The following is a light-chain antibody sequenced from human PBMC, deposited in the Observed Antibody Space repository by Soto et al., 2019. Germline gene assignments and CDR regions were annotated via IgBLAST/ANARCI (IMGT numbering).Light chain of an antibody. V-gene: IGLV1-40*01. Sequence: QAVVTQPPSVSGAPGQRVTISCTGSSSNIGAGYDVHWYQQLPGTAPKLLIYGNSNRPSGVPERFSGSKSGTSASLAITCLQAEDEADYCCQSYDSSLSGFVVFGGGTKLTVL. CDR1: SSNIGAGYD. CDR2: GNS. CDR3: QSYDSSLSGFVV. J-gene: IGLJ2*01.